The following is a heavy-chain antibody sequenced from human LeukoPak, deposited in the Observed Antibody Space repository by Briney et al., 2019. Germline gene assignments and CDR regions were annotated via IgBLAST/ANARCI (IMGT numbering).Heavy chain of an antibody. CDR1: GGSISSGGYY. CDR2: IYYSGST. V-gene: IGHV4-31*03. D-gene: IGHD3-22*01. CDR3: ARHYYDSSGYYTSRVDWFDP. Sequence: SETLSLTCTVSGGSISSGGYYWSWIRQHPGKGLEWIGYIYYSGSTYYNPSLKSRVTISVDTSKNQFSLKLSSVTAADTAVYYCARHYYDSSGYYTSRVDWFDPWGQGTLVTVSS. J-gene: IGHJ5*02.